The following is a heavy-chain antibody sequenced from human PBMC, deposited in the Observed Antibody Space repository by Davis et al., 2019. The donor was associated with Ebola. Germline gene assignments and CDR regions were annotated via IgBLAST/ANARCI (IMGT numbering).Heavy chain of an antibody. CDR3: ARGRCGGDCSKDVYGMDV. J-gene: IGHJ6*02. V-gene: IGHV4-34*01. CDR1: GGSFSGYY. Sequence: PSETLSLTCAVYGGSFSGYYWSWIRQPPGKGLEWIGEINHSGSTNYNPSLKSRVTISVDTSKNQFSLKLSSVTAADTAVYYCARGRCGGDCSKDVYGMDVWGQGTTVTVSS. CDR2: INHSGST. D-gene: IGHD2-21*02.